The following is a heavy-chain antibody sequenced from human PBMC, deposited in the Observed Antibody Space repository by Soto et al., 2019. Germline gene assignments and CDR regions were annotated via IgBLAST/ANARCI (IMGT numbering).Heavy chain of an antibody. CDR1: GYSFPIYW. CDR2: IYAGDSDA. V-gene: IGHV5-51*01. D-gene: IGHD3-10*01. J-gene: IGHJ1*01. CDR3: ATQAGSLYFHH. Sequence: PGASLQISGKGSGYSFPIYWIAWVRQMPGKGLEWMGIIYAGDSDATYSPSFQGQVTISTDRTISTAYLQWSSLKASDTAMYYCATQAGSLYFHHWGQGTLVTVSS.